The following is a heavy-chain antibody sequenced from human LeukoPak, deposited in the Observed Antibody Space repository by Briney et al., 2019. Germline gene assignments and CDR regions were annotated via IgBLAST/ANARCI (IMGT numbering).Heavy chain of an antibody. CDR3: AREHRAKDFDY. V-gene: IGHV4-61*02. Sequence: PSQTLSLTCTVSGGSISSGSYYWSWIRQPAGKGLEWIGRIYTSGSTNYNPSLKSRVTISVDTSKNQFSLKLSSVTAADTAVYYCAREHRAKDFDYWGQGTLVTVSS. D-gene: IGHD3-10*01. CDR2: IYTSGST. J-gene: IGHJ4*02. CDR1: GGSISSGSYY.